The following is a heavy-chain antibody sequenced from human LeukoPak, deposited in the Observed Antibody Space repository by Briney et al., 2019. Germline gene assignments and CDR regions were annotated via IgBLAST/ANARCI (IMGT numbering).Heavy chain of an antibody. CDR2: IRYDGSNK. J-gene: IGHJ4*02. Sequence: PGGSLRLSCAASGFTFSSYSMNWVRQAPGKGLEWVAFIRYDGSNKYYADSVKGRFTISRDNSKNTLYLQMNSLRAEDTAVYYCAKDRSGDSYYFDYWGQGTLVTVSS. V-gene: IGHV3-30*02. CDR3: AKDRSGDSYYFDY. D-gene: IGHD4-17*01. CDR1: GFTFSSYS.